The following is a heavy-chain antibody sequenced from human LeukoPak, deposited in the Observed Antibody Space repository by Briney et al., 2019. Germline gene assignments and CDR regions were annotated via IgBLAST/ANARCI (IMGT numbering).Heavy chain of an antibody. D-gene: IGHD4-17*01. CDR2: IYYSGSV. Sequence: HSETLSLTCTVPGGSISSYYWSWIRQPPGKRLEWIGYIYYSGSVNYNPCHKSRVTISVDTSKNQFSLKLSSVTAADTAVYYCARTVTGEFDYWGQGPLVSVSS. CDR1: GGSISSYY. CDR3: ARTVTGEFDY. V-gene: IGHV4-59*01. J-gene: IGHJ4*02.